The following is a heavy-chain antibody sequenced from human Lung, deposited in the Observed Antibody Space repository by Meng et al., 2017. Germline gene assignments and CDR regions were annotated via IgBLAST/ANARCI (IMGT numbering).Heavy chain of an antibody. CDR3: ARGTPGRSYSDY. D-gene: IGHD3-10*01. Sequence: QVQPVQSGPEVKKPGASVKVSCKASDDTFTGYGVSWVRQAPGQGLEWMAWLGAHDGDTSHAPKFQGRVTVSADRPTATAYMELRSLRSDDTAVYYCARGTPGRSYSDYWGQGTLVTVSS. V-gene: IGHV1-18*01. CDR2: LGAHDGDT. CDR1: DDTFTGYG. J-gene: IGHJ4*02.